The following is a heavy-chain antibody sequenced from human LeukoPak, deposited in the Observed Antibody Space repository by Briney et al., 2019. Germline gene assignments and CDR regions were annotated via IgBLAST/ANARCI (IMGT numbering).Heavy chain of an antibody. CDR3: ATHKEGSYFES. V-gene: IGHV4-39*01. J-gene: IGHJ4*02. CDR2: VYYFGNA. D-gene: IGHD3-10*01. Sequence: SETLSLTCSLSGGSIPTTRYYWVWIRQSPGMRVEGSGSVYYFGNAYYRPSLMRRPTISIDTSKHRLSLNLTSVTARETGIYYCATHKEGSYFESWGQGTLVTVSS. CDR1: GGSIPTTRYY.